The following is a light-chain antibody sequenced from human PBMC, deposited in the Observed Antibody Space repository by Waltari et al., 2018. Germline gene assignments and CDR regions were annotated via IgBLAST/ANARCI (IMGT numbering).Light chain of an antibody. V-gene: IGKV3-20*01. CDR3: QQYDGEVVT. Sequence: EILLTQSQGTLSLSHVDSATLSCRASQSVTSISLTWYQQKLGQAPRLLIYGTSSRATGIPDRFSGSGSGTDFTLTISRLEPEDFAVYYCQQYDGEVVTFGGGTKVEI. J-gene: IGKJ4*01. CDR1: QSVTSIS. CDR2: GTS.